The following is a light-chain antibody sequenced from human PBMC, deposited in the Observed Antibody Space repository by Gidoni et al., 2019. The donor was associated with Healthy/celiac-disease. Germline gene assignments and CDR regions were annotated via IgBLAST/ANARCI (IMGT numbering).Light chain of an antibody. CDR3: QQRSNWPRHT. Sequence: EIVLTQSPATLSLSPGERATLSCRASQSVSSYLAWYQQKPGQAPRLLIYDASNRATGIPARFSGSGSGTDFTLTISSLEPEDFAVYYCQQRSNWPRHTFGGXTKVEIK. CDR2: DAS. J-gene: IGKJ4*01. V-gene: IGKV3-11*01. CDR1: QSVSSY.